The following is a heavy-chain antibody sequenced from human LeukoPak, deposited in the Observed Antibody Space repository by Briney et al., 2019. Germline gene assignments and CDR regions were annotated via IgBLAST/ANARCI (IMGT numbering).Heavy chain of an antibody. V-gene: IGHV3-30*04. CDR2: ISYDGSKK. D-gene: IGHD5-24*01. CDR1: EFTFSNYA. CDR3: ARDGSEPWLQWLSYAFDI. Sequence: GGSLGLSCAASEFTFSNYAMHWIRQAPGKGLEWVAGISYDGSKKYSADSVEGRFTISRDNSKNTLYLQMNSLRAEDTAVYYCARDGSEPWLQWLSYAFDIWGQGTMVTVSS. J-gene: IGHJ3*02.